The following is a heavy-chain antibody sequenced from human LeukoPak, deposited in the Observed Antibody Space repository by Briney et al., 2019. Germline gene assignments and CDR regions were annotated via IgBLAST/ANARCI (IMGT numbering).Heavy chain of an antibody. CDR2: IYYSGNA. Sequence: SQTLSLTCTVAGGSISSGAYWWTWIRQDPVKGLEWIGYIYYSGNAYYNPSLRSRVNISVDTSKNQFSLNLRSVTAADTAVYYCARVLVAAGPSFDYWGQGILVTVSS. V-gene: IGHV4-31*03. J-gene: IGHJ4*02. CDR1: GGSISSGAYW. D-gene: IGHD6-13*01. CDR3: ARVLVAAGPSFDY.